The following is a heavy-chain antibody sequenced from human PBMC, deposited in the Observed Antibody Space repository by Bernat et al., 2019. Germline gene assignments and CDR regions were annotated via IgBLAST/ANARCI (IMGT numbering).Heavy chain of an antibody. J-gene: IGHJ1*01. D-gene: IGHD3-16*01. CDR3: TRDVWGLAALGGYFQH. CDR2: IKQDGSEK. Sequence: EVQLAESGGGLVQPGGSLKLSCAASGLTFSSYWMSWVRQAPGKGLEWVANIKQDGSEKYYVDSVKGRFTISRDNAKNSLYLQMNSLKTEDTAVYYCTRDVWGLAALGGYFQHWGQGTLVTVSS. CDR1: GLTFSSYW. V-gene: IGHV3-7*05.